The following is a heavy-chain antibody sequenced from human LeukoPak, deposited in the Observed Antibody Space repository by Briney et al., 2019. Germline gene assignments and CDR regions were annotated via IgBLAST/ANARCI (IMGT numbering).Heavy chain of an antibody. CDR3: AILRGYFDL. V-gene: IGHV1-2*02. CDR1: GYTFTGYH. J-gene: IGHJ2*01. CDR2: INPNSGGT. Sequence: ASVKVSCKASGYTFTGYHIHWVRQAPGQGLEWMGWINPNSGGTNYAQKFQGRVTMTRGTSISTAYMELSRLRSDDTAVYYCAILRGYFDLWGRGTLVTVSS.